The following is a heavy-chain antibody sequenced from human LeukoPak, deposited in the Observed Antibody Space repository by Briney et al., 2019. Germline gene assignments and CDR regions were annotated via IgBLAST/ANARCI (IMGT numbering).Heavy chain of an antibody. CDR2: ISAYNGNT. CDR1: GYTLTSYC. CDR3: ARDLADIVATSTYYYYCGMDV. Sequence: EASVKVSCQASGYTLTSYCISWVRPAPGQGLEWMGWISAYNGNTHYAQKLQGRVTMTTDTSTSTAYMELRSLRSDDTAVYYCARDLADIVATSTYYYYCGMDVWGQGTTVTVSS. D-gene: IGHD5-12*01. V-gene: IGHV1-18*01. J-gene: IGHJ6*02.